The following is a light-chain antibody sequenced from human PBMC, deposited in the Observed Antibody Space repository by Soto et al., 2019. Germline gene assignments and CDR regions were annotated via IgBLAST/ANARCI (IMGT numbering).Light chain of an antibody. CDR1: SSDVGGYNY. CDR2: EVT. CDR3: SSYTSSSTLVV. J-gene: IGLJ2*01. Sequence: QSVLTQPASVSGTPGQSITISCTGTSSDVGGYNYVSWYQQYPGKVPKLMIYEVTNRPSGVSNRFSGSKSGNTASLTISGLQAEDEADYYCSSYTSSSTLVVFGGGTKVTVL. V-gene: IGLV2-14*01.